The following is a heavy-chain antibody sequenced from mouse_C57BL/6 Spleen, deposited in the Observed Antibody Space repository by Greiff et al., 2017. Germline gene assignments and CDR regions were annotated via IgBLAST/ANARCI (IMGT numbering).Heavy chain of an antibody. CDR1: GYTFTSSW. Sequence: QVQLQQPGAELVKPGASVKMSCKASGYTFTSSWITWVKQRPGQGLEWIGDIYPGSGSPNYNEKFKSKATLIVDTSSSTAYMQLSSLTSEDSAVYYCARGLRGYAMDYWGQGTSVTVSS. J-gene: IGHJ4*01. V-gene: IGHV1-55*01. CDR2: IYPGSGSP. CDR3: ARGLRGYAMDY. D-gene: IGHD3-1*01.